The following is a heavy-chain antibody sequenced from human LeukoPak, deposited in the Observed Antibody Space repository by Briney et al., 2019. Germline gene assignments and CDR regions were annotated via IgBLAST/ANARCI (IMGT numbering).Heavy chain of an antibody. CDR1: GFTFSSYG. D-gene: IGHD6-19*01. CDR2: IWYDGSNK. CDR3: ARGPSDSSGWYAGFDY. J-gene: IGHJ4*02. Sequence: AGGSLRLSCAVSGFTFSSYGMHWVCQAQGKGLEWVAVIWYDGSNKYYADSVKGRFTISRDNSKNTLYLQMNSLGAEDTAVYYCARGPSDSSGWYAGFDYWGQGTLVTVSS. V-gene: IGHV3-33*01.